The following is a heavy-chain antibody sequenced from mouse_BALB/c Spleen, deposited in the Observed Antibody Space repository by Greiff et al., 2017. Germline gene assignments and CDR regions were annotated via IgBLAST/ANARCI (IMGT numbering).Heavy chain of an antibody. J-gene: IGHJ2*01. CDR1: GFNIKDTY. Sequence: EVQGVESGAELVKPGASVKLSCTASGFNIKDTYMHWVKQRPEQGLEWIGRIDPANGNTKYDPKFQGKATITADTSSNTAYLQLSSLTSEDTAVYYCASRDYFDYWGQGTTLTVSS. CDR2: IDPANGNT. V-gene: IGHV14-3*02. D-gene: IGHD3-1*01. CDR3: ASRDYFDY.